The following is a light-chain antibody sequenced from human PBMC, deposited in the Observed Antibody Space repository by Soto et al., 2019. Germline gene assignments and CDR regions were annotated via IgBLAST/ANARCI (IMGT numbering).Light chain of an antibody. CDR1: QSVSSSY. CDR2: GAS. J-gene: IGKJ4*01. V-gene: IGKV3-20*01. CDR3: EQYDKSIT. Sequence: EIVLTQSPGTLSLSPGERATLSCRASQSVSSSYLAWYQQKPGQAPRLLIYGASSRATGIPDRFSGSGSGTDFTLTINRLEPEDFAVYYCEQYDKSITFGGGTKLDIK.